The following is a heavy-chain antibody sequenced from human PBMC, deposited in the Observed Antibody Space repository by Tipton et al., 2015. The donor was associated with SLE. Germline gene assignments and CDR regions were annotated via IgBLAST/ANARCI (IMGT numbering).Heavy chain of an antibody. CDR1: GYSLSSNSY. J-gene: IGHJ3*02. Sequence: GLVKPSETLSLACSVSGYSLSSNSYWAWIRQPPGKGLEWIGSTYHSGDYYNPSLKSRVTISVDTSKNQFSLKLSSVTAADTAVYYCARAGVTIFGLVIGAFDIWGQGTVVTVSS. V-gene: IGHV4-38-2*02. CDR3: ARAGVTIFGLVIGAFDI. D-gene: IGHD3-3*01. CDR2: TYHSGD.